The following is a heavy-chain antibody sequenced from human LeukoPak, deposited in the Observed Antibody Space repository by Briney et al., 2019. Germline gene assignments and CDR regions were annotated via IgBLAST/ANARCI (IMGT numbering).Heavy chain of an antibody. J-gene: IGHJ4*02. Sequence: GGSLRLSCAASGFTFSNYNFYWVRQAPGKGLEWVSSISSTSSYIYYADSMKGRFTISRDNAKNSLYLQMNSLRAEDTAVYYCARDFWWLPDYWGQGTLVTVSS. CDR1: GFTFSNYN. V-gene: IGHV3-21*01. D-gene: IGHD3-3*01. CDR2: ISSTSSYI. CDR3: ARDFWWLPDY.